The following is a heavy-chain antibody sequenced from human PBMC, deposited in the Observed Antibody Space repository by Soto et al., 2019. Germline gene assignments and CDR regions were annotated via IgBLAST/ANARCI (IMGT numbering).Heavy chain of an antibody. D-gene: IGHD3-3*02. J-gene: IGHJ3*02. Sequence: KPSETLSLTCTVSDGSIISYFWTWIRQPPGRGLQWIGYSHYSGNTNYNPSLKSRVTMSVDTSKNQFSLNLASVTAADTAVYYCARMNQLAPKRNAFDIWGQGTMVTVSS. CDR2: SHYSGNT. CDR1: DGSIISYF. V-gene: IGHV4-59*01. CDR3: ARMNQLAPKRNAFDI.